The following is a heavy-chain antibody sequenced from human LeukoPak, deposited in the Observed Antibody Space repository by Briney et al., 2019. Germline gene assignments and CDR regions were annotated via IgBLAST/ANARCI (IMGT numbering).Heavy chain of an antibody. V-gene: IGHV3-30-3*01. CDR3: ARGPEWELLYFDY. CDR2: ISYDGSNK. D-gene: IGHD1-26*01. Sequence: GRSLRLSCAASGFTFSSYAMYWVRQAPGKGLEWVAVISYDGSNKYYADSVKGRFTISRDNSKNTLYLQMNSLRAEDTAVYYCARGPEWELLYFDYWGQGTLVTVSS. CDR1: GFTFSSYA. J-gene: IGHJ4*02.